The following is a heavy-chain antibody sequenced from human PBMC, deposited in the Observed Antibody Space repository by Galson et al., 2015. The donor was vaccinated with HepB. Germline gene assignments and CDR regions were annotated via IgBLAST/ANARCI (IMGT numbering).Heavy chain of an antibody. CDR2: IWYDGSNK. CDR1: GFTFSSYG. D-gene: IGHD1-26*01. V-gene: IGHV3-33*08. J-gene: IGHJ4*02. CDR3: ARTKLRASGSYDEYYFDY. Sequence: SLRLSCAASGFTFSSYGMHWVRQAPGKGLEWVAVIWYDGSNKYYADSVKGRFTISRDNSKNTLYLQMNSLRAEDTAVYYCARTKLRASGSYDEYYFDYWGQGTLVTVSS.